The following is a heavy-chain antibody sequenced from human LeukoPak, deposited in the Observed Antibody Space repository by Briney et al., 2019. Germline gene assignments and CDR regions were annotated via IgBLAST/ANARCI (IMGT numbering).Heavy chain of an antibody. CDR3: ARGADHGGSKCADP. Sequence: ASVKVSCKASGYTFTNYDINWVRQATGQGLKWMGWMNPNSGNTGYAQKFQGRVTMTRNTSISTAYMELSSLRSEDTAVYYCARGADHGGSKCADPWGQGTLVTVST. V-gene: IGHV1-8*01. D-gene: IGHD2-15*01. CDR2: MNPNSGNT. J-gene: IGHJ5*02. CDR1: GYTFTNYD.